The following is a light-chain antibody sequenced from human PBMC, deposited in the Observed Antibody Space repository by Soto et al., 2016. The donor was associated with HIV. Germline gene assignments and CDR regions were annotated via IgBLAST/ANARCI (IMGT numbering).Light chain of an antibody. CDR2: KAS. V-gene: IGKV1-5*03. CDR1: QGVSSW. Sequence: IRMTQSPSTLSAFVGDTITITCRASQGVSSWLAWYQHKPPNAPKLLIYKASTLESGVPSRFSGSGSGTEFTLTISSLQPDDYATYYCQQYESSWTFGQGTKVEIK. CDR3: QQYESSWT. J-gene: IGKJ1*01.